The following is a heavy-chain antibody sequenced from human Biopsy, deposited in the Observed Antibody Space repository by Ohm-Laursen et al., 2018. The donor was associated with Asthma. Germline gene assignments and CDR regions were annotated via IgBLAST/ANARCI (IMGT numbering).Heavy chain of an antibody. CDR3: ASECAVATCPLAY. J-gene: IGHJ4*02. Sequence: SLRLSCAASGFTFSDYYMSWIRQAPGKGLEWVSYISSSGGTIYYADSVKGRFTISRDNAQNSLFLQMTSLGAEDTAVYYCASECAVATCPLAYWGQGAPVTVSS. D-gene: IGHD2-15*01. CDR1: GFTFSDYY. V-gene: IGHV3-11*01. CDR2: ISSSGGTI.